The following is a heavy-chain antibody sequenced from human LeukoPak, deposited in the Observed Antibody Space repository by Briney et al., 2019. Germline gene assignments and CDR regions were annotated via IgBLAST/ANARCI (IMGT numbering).Heavy chain of an antibody. D-gene: IGHD3-16*01. V-gene: IGHV3-30*18. CDR2: ISYDGSNK. J-gene: IGHJ4*02. CDR3: AKDWGTTASTDY. Sequence: PGGSLRLSCIASGFTFSTYHMHWVRQAPGKGLEWVAVISYDGSNKYYADSVKGRFTISRDNSKNTLYLQMNSLRAEDTAVYYCAKDWGTTASTDYWGQGTLVTVSS. CDR1: GFTFSTYH.